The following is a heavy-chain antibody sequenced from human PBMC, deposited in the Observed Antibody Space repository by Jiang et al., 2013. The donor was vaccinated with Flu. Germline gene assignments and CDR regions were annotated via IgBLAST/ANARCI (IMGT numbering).Heavy chain of an antibody. CDR3: ARVRASYSGYDYYYYYGMDV. CDR2: TYYRSKWYN. D-gene: IGHD5-12*01. CDR1: GDSVSSNSAA. Sequence: QTLSLTCAISGDSVSSNSAAWNWIRQSPSRGLEWLGRTYYRSKWYNDYAVSVKSRITINPDTSKNQFSLQLNSVTPEDTAVYYCARVRASYSGYDYYYYYGMDVWGQGTTVTVSS. J-gene: IGHJ6*02. V-gene: IGHV6-1*01.